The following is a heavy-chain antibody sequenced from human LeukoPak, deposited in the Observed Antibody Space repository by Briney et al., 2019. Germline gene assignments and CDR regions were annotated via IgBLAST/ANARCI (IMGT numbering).Heavy chain of an antibody. Sequence: GGSLRLSCAASGFTFSSYWMSWVRQAPGKGLEWVANIKQDGSEKYYVDSVKGRFTISRDNAKNSLYLQMNSLRAEDTAVYYCARGRYDILTGYYSLYFQHWGQGTLVTVSS. CDR3: ARGRYDILTGYYSLYFQH. CDR2: IKQDGSEK. D-gene: IGHD3-9*01. J-gene: IGHJ1*01. CDR1: GFTFSSYW. V-gene: IGHV3-7*01.